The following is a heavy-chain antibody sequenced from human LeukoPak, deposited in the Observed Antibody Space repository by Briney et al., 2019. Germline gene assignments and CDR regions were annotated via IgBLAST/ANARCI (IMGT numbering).Heavy chain of an antibody. D-gene: IGHD3-10*01. CDR1: GFTFSNYW. Sequence: GGSLRLSCAASGFTFSNYWMHWVRQSPGKGLEWVALVWYDGSNKYYADSVKGRFTISRDNSKNSLYLQMDSLRAEDTAVYYCARDYDTNPYYADYWGQGTLVTVSS. CDR3: ARDYDTNPYYADY. V-gene: IGHV3-33*08. CDR2: VWYDGSNK. J-gene: IGHJ4*02.